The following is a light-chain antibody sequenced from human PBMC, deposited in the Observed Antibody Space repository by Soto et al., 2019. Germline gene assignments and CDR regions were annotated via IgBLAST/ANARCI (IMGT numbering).Light chain of an antibody. Sequence: EILMTQSPVTLSVSPGERATLSCRASQSCNSNLALYQQKPGQAPRLLIYGAFTRATGIPTRFSGSGSGTEFTLTISSLQSEDFALYYCHQYNSWPPGTFGQGTKVDIK. V-gene: IGKV3-15*01. J-gene: IGKJ2*01. CDR1: QSCNSN. CDR3: HQYNSWPPGT. CDR2: GAF.